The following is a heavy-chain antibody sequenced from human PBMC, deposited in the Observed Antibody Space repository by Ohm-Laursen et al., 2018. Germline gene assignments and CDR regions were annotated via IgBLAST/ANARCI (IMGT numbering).Heavy chain of an antibody. V-gene: IGHV3-48*03. D-gene: IGHD4/OR15-4a*01. CDR3: ARVSNYPRKDFQH. CDR1: GFTFSSYG. CDR2: ISSGGSTI. Sequence: GSLRLSCTASGFTFSSYGMHWVRQAPGKGLEWVSYISSGGSTIYYADSVKGRFTISRDNARNSLYLQMNSLRADDTAVYYCARVSNYPRKDFQHWGQGTLVTVSS. J-gene: IGHJ1*01.